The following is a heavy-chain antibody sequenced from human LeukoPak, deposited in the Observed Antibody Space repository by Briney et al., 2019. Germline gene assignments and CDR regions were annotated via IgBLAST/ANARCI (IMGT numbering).Heavy chain of an antibody. CDR3: ARSEGYCSGGSCYSDI. CDR2: IIPILGIA. J-gene: IGHJ3*02. D-gene: IGHD2-15*01. CDR1: GGTFSSYA. V-gene: IGHV1-69*04. Sequence: SVKVSCKASGGTFSSYAISWVRQAPGQGLEWMGKIIPILGIANYAQKFQGRVTITADKSTSTAYMELSSLRSEDTAAYYCARSEGYCSGGSCYSDIWGQGTMVTVSS.